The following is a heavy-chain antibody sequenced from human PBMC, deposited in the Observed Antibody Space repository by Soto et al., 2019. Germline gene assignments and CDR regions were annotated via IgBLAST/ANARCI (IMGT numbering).Heavy chain of an antibody. D-gene: IGHD3-10*01. V-gene: IGHV1-69*06. CDR3: ARVRVIRGFLQSPLGL. Sequence: QAHLAQSGAEVKKPGSSVTVSCKASGGTFNSYGISWVRQAPGQGLDWMGVIIPLYGTVNYAQKFQGRVSITADKSTSTAYMDVNSLRSDETLFYFWARVRVIRGFLQSPLGLWGQGTLFTVSS. J-gene: IGHJ4*02. CDR2: IIPLYGTV. CDR1: GGTFNSYG.